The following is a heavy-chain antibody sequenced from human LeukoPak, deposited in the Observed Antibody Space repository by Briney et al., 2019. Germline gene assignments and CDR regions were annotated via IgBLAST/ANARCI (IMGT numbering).Heavy chain of an antibody. CDR3: ARDPPMVRGVIGYYFDY. CDR1: GFTFSSYA. J-gene: IGHJ4*02. D-gene: IGHD3-10*01. V-gene: IGHV3-30-3*01. Sequence: GGSLRLSCAASGFTFSSYAMHWVRQAPGRGLEWVAVISYDGSNKYYADSVKGRFTISRENSKNTLYLQMNSLRAEDTAVYYCARDPPMVRGVIGYYFDYWGQGTLVTVSS. CDR2: ISYDGSNK.